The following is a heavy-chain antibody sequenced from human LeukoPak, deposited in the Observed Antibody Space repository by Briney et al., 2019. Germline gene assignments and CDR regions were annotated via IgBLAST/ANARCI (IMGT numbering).Heavy chain of an antibody. CDR3: ARSVEGYCRGGSCYYYSYYMDV. CDR1: GGSFSGYY. D-gene: IGHD2-15*01. Sequence: TSETLSLTCAVYGGSFSGYYWSWIRQPPGKGLEWIGEINHSGSTNYNPSPKSRVTISVDTSKNQFSLKLSSVTAADTAVYYCARSVEGYCRGGSCYYYSYYMDVWGKGTTVTVSS. CDR2: INHSGST. V-gene: IGHV4-34*01. J-gene: IGHJ6*03.